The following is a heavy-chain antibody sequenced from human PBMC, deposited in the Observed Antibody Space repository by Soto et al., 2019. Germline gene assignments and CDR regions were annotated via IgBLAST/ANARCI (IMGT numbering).Heavy chain of an antibody. CDR3: VRGATVTQDEY. D-gene: IGHD4-17*01. CDR2: GSYSGTT. V-gene: IGHV4-61*01. CDR1: GVSGSSGSFY. J-gene: IGHJ4*02. Sequence: PSETLSLTCTVYGVSGSSGSFYWAWIRQPPGKGLEWIGFGSYSGTTNYKPSLKSRVTISVDTSRSQISLKVSSLTAADTAVYYCVRGATVTQDEYWGQGTLVTVS.